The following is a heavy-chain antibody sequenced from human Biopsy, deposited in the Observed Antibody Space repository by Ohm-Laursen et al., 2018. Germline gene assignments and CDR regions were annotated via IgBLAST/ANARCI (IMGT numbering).Heavy chain of an antibody. D-gene: IGHD4-23*01. Sequence: SLRLSCAASGFSFSDYHMRWIRQAPGRGLEWVSYISGGGTIYYADSVKGRFTISRDNAKNSLYLQMHSLRAEDTAVYYCARDTRWSPYSMDVWGQGTTVTVSS. V-gene: IGHV3-11*01. CDR2: ISGGGTI. J-gene: IGHJ6*02. CDR3: ARDTRWSPYSMDV. CDR1: GFSFSDYH.